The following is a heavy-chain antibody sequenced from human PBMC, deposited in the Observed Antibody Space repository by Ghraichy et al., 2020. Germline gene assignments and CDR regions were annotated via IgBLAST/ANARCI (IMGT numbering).Heavy chain of an antibody. Sequence: GGSLRLSCAASGFNFADFKMDWVRQAPGKGLEWVSSITSRTNYIYYADPVKGRFAISRDDAKNSLYLQMNSLRAEDTAVYFCARFSPFCSGPMCYVHDAFDVWGHGTMVTVS. D-gene: IGHD2-8*02. CDR3: ARFSPFCSGPMCYVHDAFDV. CDR1: GFNFADFK. V-gene: IGHV3-21*01. J-gene: IGHJ3*01. CDR2: ITSRTNYI.